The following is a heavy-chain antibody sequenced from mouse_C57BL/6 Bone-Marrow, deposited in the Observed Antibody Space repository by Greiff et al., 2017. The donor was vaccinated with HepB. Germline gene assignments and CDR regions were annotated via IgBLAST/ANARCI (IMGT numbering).Heavy chain of an antibody. V-gene: IGHV1-80*01. J-gene: IGHJ2*01. D-gene: IGHD1-1*01. Sequence: VQLVESGAELVKPGASVKISCKASGYAFSSYWMNWVKQRPGKGLEWIGQIYPGDGDTNYNGKFKGKATLTADKSSTTAYMQLSSLTSEDSAVYFCARSYYGSGGYWGQGTTLTVSS. CDR2: IYPGDGDT. CDR1: GYAFSSYW. CDR3: ARSYYGSGGY.